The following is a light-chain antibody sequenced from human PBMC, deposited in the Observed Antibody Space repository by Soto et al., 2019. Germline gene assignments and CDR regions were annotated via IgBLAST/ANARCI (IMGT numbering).Light chain of an antibody. CDR2: GAS. V-gene: IGKV3-20*01. CDR1: QSVSSSY. Sequence: EIVLTQSPGTLSLSPGERATLSCRASQSVSSSYLAWYQQKPGQAPRLLIYGASSRATGIPDRFSVSGSGTDFTLTISRLEPEDFVVYYCQQYGSSPFTFGQGTRLEIK. CDR3: QQYGSSPFT. J-gene: IGKJ5*01.